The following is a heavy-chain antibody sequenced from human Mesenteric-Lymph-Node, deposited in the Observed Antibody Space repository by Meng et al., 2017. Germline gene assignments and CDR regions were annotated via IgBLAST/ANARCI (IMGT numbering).Heavy chain of an antibody. J-gene: IGHJ5*02. V-gene: IGHV1-3*01. D-gene: IGHD3-16*01. CDR3: ASSRYYDLGSYWGVDP. CDR2: ISVGNGNT. Sequence: QVQLVQSGAEVKKPGASVKVSCKASGYTFANYDIHWVRQAPGQRLEWMGWISVGNGNTKYSQRLQGRFTITRDTSASTAYMQLSSLRSEDTAVYYCASSRYYDLGSYWGVDPWGQGTLVTVSS. CDR1: GYTFANYD.